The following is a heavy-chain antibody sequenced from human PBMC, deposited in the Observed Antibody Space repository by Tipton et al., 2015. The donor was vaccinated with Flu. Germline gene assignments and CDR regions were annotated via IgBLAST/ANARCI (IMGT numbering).Heavy chain of an antibody. CDR1: GASISSGSFY. V-gene: IGHV4-61*02. D-gene: IGHD3-16*01. J-gene: IGHJ4*02. Sequence: TLSLTCTVSGASISSGSFYWTWLRQPAGKGLEWIGRLYTAGGTTNNSSLKSRVTISLDTPKNQFSLSLNSVTAADTAVYFCARQRSYYDTSGPRGGGFYLDYWGQGALVTVSS. CDR2: LYTAGGT. CDR3: ARQRSYYDTSGPRGGGFYLDY.